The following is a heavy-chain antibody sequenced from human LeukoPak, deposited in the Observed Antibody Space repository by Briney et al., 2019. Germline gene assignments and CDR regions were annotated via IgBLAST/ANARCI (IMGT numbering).Heavy chain of an antibody. CDR2: INPNSGGT. CDR3: ARECSGDLGEAFDI. J-gene: IGHJ3*02. D-gene: IGHD6-19*01. CDR1: GYTFTGYY. V-gene: IGHV1-2*06. Sequence: GASVKVSCKAAGYTFTGYYMFWVRQAPGQGLEWMGRINPNSGGTNYAQKFQGRVTMTRDTSISTAYMELSRLRSDDTAVYYCARECSGDLGEAFDIWGQGTMVTVSS.